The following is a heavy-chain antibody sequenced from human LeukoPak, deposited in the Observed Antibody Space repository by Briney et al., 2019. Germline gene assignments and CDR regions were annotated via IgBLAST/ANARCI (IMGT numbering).Heavy chain of an antibody. Sequence: GASVKVSCKASGGTFSSYAISWVRQAPGQGLEWMGGIIPIFGTANYAQKFQGRVTITADKSTSTAYMELSSLRSEDTAVYYCARDPIPHYCGSGSYYNYGMDVWGKGTTVTVSS. CDR2: IIPIFGTA. CDR1: GGTFSSYA. D-gene: IGHD3-10*01. J-gene: IGHJ6*04. CDR3: ARDPIPHYCGSGSYYNYGMDV. V-gene: IGHV1-69*06.